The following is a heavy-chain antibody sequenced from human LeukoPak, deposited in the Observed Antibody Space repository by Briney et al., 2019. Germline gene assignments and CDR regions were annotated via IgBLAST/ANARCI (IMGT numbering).Heavy chain of an antibody. Sequence: SETLSLTCAVSGGSISSSNWWSWVRQPPGKGLEWIGEIYHSGSTNYNPSLKSRVTISVDKSKNQFSLKLSSVTAADTAVYYCARDKGVRSGWSTEHYYYYYMDVWGKGTTVTISS. CDR3: ARDKGVRSGWSTEHYYYYYMDV. CDR2: IYHSGST. CDR1: GGSISSSNW. V-gene: IGHV4-4*02. J-gene: IGHJ6*03. D-gene: IGHD6-19*01.